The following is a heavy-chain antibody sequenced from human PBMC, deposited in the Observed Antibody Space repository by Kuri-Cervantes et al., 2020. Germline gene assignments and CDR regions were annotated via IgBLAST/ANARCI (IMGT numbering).Heavy chain of an antibody. D-gene: IGHD3-3*01. V-gene: IGHV4-59*01. Sequence: SETLSLTCTASGGSISSYYWSWIRQPPGKGLEWIGYIYYSGSTNYNPSLKSRVTISVDTSKNQFSLKLSSVTAADTAVHYCARAGKYYDFWSGYYFDYWGQGTLVTVSS. CDR1: GGSISSYY. J-gene: IGHJ4*02. CDR3: ARAGKYYDFWSGYYFDY. CDR2: IYYSGST.